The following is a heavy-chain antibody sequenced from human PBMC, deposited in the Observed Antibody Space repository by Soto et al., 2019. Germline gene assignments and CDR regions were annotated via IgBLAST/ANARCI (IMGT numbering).Heavy chain of an antibody. CDR2: IYYSGST. D-gene: IGHD3-22*01. Sequence: PSETLSLTCTVSGGSISSGDYDWSWIRQPPGKGLEWIGYIYYSGSTYYNPSLKSRVTISVDTSKNQFSLKLSSVTAADTAVYYCARDRGNYYDSSGYYIDAFDIWGQGTMVTVSS. CDR1: GGSISSGDYD. V-gene: IGHV4-30-4*01. CDR3: ARDRGNYYDSSGYYIDAFDI. J-gene: IGHJ3*02.